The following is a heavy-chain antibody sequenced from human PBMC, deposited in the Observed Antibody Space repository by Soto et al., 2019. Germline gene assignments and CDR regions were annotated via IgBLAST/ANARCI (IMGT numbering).Heavy chain of an antibody. V-gene: IGHV3-9*01. D-gene: IGHD3-16*01. CDR1: GFTFDDYA. CDR3: AKDIGDYPYYFDY. Sequence: EVQLVESGGGLVQPGRSLRLSCAASGFTFDDYAMHWVRQAPGKGLEWVSGISWNSGSIGYADSVKGRFTISRDNAKNSLYLQMNSLRAEDTALYYCAKDIGDYPYYFDYGGQGTLVTVSS. J-gene: IGHJ4*02. CDR2: ISWNSGSI.